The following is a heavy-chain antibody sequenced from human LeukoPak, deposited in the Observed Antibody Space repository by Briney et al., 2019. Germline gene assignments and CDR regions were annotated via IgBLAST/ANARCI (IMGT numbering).Heavy chain of an antibody. CDR3: ARDFSPDC. CDR1: GFTFSSSA. CDR2: ISGGGGSA. V-gene: IGHV3-23*01. D-gene: IGHD3-3*01. J-gene: IGHJ4*02. Sequence: TGGSLRLSCAASGFTFSSSAMSWVRQAPGKGLEWLSTISGGGGSAYYADSVKGRFTISRDNAKNSLYLQMNSLRAEDTAVYYCARDFSPDCWGQGTLVTVSS.